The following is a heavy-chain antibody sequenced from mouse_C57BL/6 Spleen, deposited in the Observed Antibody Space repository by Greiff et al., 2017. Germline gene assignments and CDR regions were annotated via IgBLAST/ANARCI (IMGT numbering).Heavy chain of an antibody. D-gene: IGHD1-1*01. Sequence: QVHVKQPGTELVKPGASVKLSCKASGYTFTSYWMHWVKQRPGQGLEWIGNINPSNGGTNYNEKFKSKATLTVDKSSSTAYMQLSSLTSEDSAVYYCARGDYYYYAMDYWGQGTSVTVSS. CDR2: INPSNGGT. CDR3: ARGDYYYYAMDY. CDR1: GYTFTSYW. J-gene: IGHJ4*01. V-gene: IGHV1-53*01.